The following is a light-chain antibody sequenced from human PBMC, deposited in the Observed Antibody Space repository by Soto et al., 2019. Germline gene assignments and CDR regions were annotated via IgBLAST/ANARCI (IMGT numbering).Light chain of an antibody. CDR3: QQYGSSPPRT. CDR1: QSVSSSY. V-gene: IGKV3-20*01. J-gene: IGKJ1*01. Sequence: EIVLTQSPGTLSLSPGERATLSCMAIQSVSSSYLAWYQQKPGQAPRLLIYGASTRATDVPDRFSGSGSGADFTLPISRLEHEDFAVYYCQQYGSSPPRTFGQGTKVDIK. CDR2: GAS.